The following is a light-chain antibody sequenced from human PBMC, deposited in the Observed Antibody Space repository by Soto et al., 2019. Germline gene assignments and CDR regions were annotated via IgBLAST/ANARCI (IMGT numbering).Light chain of an antibody. Sequence: EIVMTQSPATLSVSPGERATLSCRASQSVSSNLAWYQQKPGQAPRLLIYDASNRATGIPARFSGSGSGTDFTLTISSLEPEDFAVYYCQHGGTFGQGTRLEIK. CDR2: DAS. CDR1: QSVSSN. J-gene: IGKJ5*01. V-gene: IGKV3-11*01. CDR3: QHGGT.